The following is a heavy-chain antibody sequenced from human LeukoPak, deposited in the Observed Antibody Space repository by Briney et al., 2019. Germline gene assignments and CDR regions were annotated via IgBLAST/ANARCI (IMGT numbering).Heavy chain of an antibody. J-gene: IGHJ6*03. CDR1: GFTFTDYS. V-gene: IGHV3-21*06. D-gene: IGHD6-25*01. CDR3: ARDGSGFYLYNYMDV. Sequence: GGSLRLSCAPSGFTFTDYSMNWVRQAPGKGLERVASISTVSTYTSYADSVKGRFSISRDNVRNLLYLQMSSLGAEDTAVYYCARDGSGFYLYNYMDVWGKGTTVTVSS. CDR2: ISTVSTYT.